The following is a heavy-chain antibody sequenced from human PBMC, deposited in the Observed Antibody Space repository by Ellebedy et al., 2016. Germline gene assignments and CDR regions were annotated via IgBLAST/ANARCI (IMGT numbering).Heavy chain of an antibody. Sequence: GGSLRLSCAPSRFTVSTNYMKWVRQAPGKGLEWVSAIFSDGNTYYADSVKGRFTISRDNSKNTLYLQMNSLRAEDTAVYYCARGVGSGRSDPWGQGTLVTVSS. CDR1: RFTVSTNY. J-gene: IGHJ5*02. CDR3: ARGVGSGRSDP. CDR2: IFSDGNT. D-gene: IGHD2-15*01. V-gene: IGHV3-53*01.